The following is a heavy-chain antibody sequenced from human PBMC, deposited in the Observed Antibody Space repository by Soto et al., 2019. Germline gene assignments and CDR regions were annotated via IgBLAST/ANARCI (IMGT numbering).Heavy chain of an antibody. CDR2: ISAYNGNT. D-gene: IGHD5-18*01. V-gene: IGHV1-18*01. J-gene: IGHJ6*02. CDR1: GYTFTSYG. CDR3: AGTTDTAMDAPYYCYGMDV. Sequence: QVQLVQSGAEVKKPGASVKVSCKASGYTFTSYGISWVRQAPGQGLEWMGWISAYNGNTNYAQKLQGRVTMTTDTSTSTAYMELRSLRSEDTAVYYCAGTTDTAMDAPYYCYGMDVWGQGTTVTVSS.